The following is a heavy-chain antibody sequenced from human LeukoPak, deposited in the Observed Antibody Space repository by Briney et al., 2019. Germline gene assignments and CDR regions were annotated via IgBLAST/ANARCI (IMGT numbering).Heavy chain of an antibody. D-gene: IGHD2-15*01. CDR3: ARDFQDIVVVVAAHAFDY. J-gene: IGHJ4*02. V-gene: IGHV3-21*05. Sequence: GGSLRLSCAASGFTFSSYATSWVRQAPGKGLEWVSYISSSSSYTNYADSVKGRFTISRDNAKNSLYLQMNTLRAEDTAVYYCARDFQDIVVVVAAHAFDYWGQGTLVTVSS. CDR2: ISSSSSYT. CDR1: GFTFSSYA.